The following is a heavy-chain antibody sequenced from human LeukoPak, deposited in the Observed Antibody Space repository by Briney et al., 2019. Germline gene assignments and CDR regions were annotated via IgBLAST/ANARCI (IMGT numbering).Heavy chain of an antibody. V-gene: IGHV4-59*08. CDR1: GGSISSYY. Sequence: SETLSLTCTVSGGSISSYYWSWIRQPPGKGLEWIGYIYYSGSTNYNPSLKSRVTISVDTSKNQFSLKLSSVTAADTAVYYCARRVANSGSYNANWFDPWGQGTLVTVSS. D-gene: IGHD1-26*01. CDR2: IYYSGST. CDR3: ARRVANSGSYNANWFDP. J-gene: IGHJ5*02.